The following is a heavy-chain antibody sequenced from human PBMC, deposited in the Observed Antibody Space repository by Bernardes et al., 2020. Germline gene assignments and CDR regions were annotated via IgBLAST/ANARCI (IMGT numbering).Heavy chain of an antibody. CDR1: GGSISSSSYY. CDR3: ARSPIVATIGQYFDY. J-gene: IGHJ4*02. D-gene: IGHD5-12*01. CDR2: IYYSGST. V-gene: IGHV4-39*01. Sequence: TLSLTCTASGGSISSSSYYWGWIRQPPGKGLEWIGSIYYSGSTYYNPSLKSRVTVSVDTSKNQFSLKLSSVTAADTAVYYCARSPIVATIGQYFDYWGQGTLVTVSS.